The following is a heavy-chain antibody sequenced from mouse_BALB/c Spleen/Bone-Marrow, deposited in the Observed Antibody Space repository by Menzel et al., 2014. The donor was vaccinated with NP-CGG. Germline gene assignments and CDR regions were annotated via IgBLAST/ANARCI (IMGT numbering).Heavy chain of an antibody. Sequence: EVKLMESGGGLVQPGGSRKLSCAASGFTFSSFGMHWVRRAPEKGLEWVAYISSGSSTVYYADKVMGRFTISRDNPKNTLFLQMTSLRSKDTAMYYCARSGSSSGYFDYWGQGTTLTVSS. J-gene: IGHJ2*01. D-gene: IGHD1-1*01. CDR2: ISSGSSTV. CDR3: ARSGSSSGYFDY. CDR1: GFTFSSFG. V-gene: IGHV5-17*02.